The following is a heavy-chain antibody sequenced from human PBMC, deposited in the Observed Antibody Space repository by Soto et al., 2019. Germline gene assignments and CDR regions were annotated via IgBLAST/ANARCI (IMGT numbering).Heavy chain of an antibody. CDR3: ATDAYSYFDS. J-gene: IGHJ4*02. D-gene: IGHD5-18*01. Sequence: SETLSLTSPFSGGSVTSDTYCWSWMRQPPGRGLEWIGHIHYSGSTDYSPSLRSRVTISVDTSTNQFSLKLSSVTAADTAVYYCATDAYSYFDSWGQGTPVTVSS. V-gene: IGHV4-61*01. CDR2: IHYSGST. CDR1: GGSVTSDTYC.